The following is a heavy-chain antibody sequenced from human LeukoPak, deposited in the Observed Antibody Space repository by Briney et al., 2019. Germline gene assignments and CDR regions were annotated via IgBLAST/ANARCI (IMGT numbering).Heavy chain of an antibody. CDR2: ISSSSSYI. D-gene: IGHD1-20*01. Sequence: GGSLRLSCAASGFTFSSCSMNWVRQAPGKGLEWVSSISSSSSYIYYADSVKGRFTISRDNAKNSLYLQMNSLRAEDTAVYYCARGITGTTYLFDYWGQGTLVTVSS. V-gene: IGHV3-21*01. CDR3: ARGITGTTYLFDY. J-gene: IGHJ4*02. CDR1: GFTFSSCS.